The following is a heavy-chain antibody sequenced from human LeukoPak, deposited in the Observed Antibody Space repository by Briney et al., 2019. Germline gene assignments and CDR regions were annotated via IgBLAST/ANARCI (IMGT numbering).Heavy chain of an antibody. CDR1: VGSISSISYS. CDR2: IYYSGST. J-gene: IGHJ4*02. Sequence: KPSGTRSPTCTVPVGSISSISYSWGWFRHPPGKGLGGFGSIYYSGSTYYNPSLKSRVTISVDTSKNQFSLKLSSVTAADTAVYYCAIRSYCSSTSCHDYWGQGTLVTVSS. V-gene: IGHV4-39*01. D-gene: IGHD2-2*01. CDR3: AIRSYCSSTSCHDY.